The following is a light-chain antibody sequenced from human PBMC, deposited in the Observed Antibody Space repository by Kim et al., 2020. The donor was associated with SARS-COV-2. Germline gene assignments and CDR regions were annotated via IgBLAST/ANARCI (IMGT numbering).Light chain of an antibody. CDR1: QSVSSS. J-gene: IGKJ4*01. Sequence: EIVMTQSPATLSVSPGERATLSCRASQSVSSSLAWYQQKRGQAPRLLIYHASTRATGVPARFSGSGSGTEFTLTISSLQSEDFAVYYCQQYNNWPLTFGGGTKVDIK. CDR3: QQYNNWPLT. CDR2: HAS. V-gene: IGKV3-15*01.